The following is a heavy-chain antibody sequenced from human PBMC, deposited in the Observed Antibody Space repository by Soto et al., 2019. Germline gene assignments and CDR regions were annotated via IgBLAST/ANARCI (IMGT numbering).Heavy chain of an antibody. CDR3: ARGGGYSYGFYFDY. D-gene: IGHD5-18*01. Sequence: SDTLSLTCTVSGGSISSSYWSWIRQPPGKGLEWIGYIYYSGSTNYNPSLKSRVTISVDTSKNQFSLKLSSVIAADTAVYYCARGGGYSYGFYFDYWGQGTLVTVSS. V-gene: IGHV4-59*07. CDR1: GGSISSSY. CDR2: IYYSGST. J-gene: IGHJ4*02.